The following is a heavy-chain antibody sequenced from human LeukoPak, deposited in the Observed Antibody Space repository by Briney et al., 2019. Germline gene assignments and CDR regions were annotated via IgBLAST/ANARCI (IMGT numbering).Heavy chain of an antibody. D-gene: IGHD6-25*01. Sequence: PSETLSLTCSVHGSSFTGYYWSWIRQPPGKGLEWIGEGNHRGSSYFNPSFESRVTISLDMSRKQFSLNLTSVTAADTAFYYCARGSGSYSGATDYWGQGTLVTVSS. J-gene: IGHJ4*02. V-gene: IGHV4-34*01. CDR1: GSSFTGYY. CDR2: GNHRGSS. CDR3: ARGSGSYSGATDY.